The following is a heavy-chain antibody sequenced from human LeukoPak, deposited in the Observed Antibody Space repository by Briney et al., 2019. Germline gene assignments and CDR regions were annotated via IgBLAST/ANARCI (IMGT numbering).Heavy chain of an antibody. V-gene: IGHV5-51*01. J-gene: IGHJ4*02. CDR2: IYPVDSDT. D-gene: IGHD2-2*01. CDR3: ARLLGYCSSTSCYGLDY. CDR1: GYSFTSYW. Sequence: GESLKISCKGSGYSFTSYWIGWVRQMPGKSLEWMGIIYPVDSDTRYSPSFQGQVTISADKSISPAYLQWSSLKASDTAMYYCARLLGYCSSTSCYGLDYWGQGTLVTVSS.